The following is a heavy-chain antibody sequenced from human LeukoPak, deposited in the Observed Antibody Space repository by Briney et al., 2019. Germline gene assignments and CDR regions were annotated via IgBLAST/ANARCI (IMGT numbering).Heavy chain of an antibody. D-gene: IGHD3-22*01. Sequence: GASVKVSCKASGYTFTSYGISWVRQAPGQGLEWMGWISAYNGNTNYAQKLQGRVTMTTDTSTSTAYMELSRLRSDDTAVYYCARNFYFDSSGYYHYWGQGTLVTVSS. CDR3: ARNFYFDSSGYYHY. J-gene: IGHJ4*02. V-gene: IGHV1-18*01. CDR1: GYTFTSYG. CDR2: ISAYNGNT.